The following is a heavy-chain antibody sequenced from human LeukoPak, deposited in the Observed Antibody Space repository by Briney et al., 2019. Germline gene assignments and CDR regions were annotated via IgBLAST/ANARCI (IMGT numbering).Heavy chain of an antibody. D-gene: IGHD6-13*01. Sequence: GASVKVSCKASGYTFTSYYMHWVRQAPGQGLERMGIINPSGGSTSYAQKFQGRVTMTRDTSTSTVYMELSSLRSEDTAVYYCAILRSKRLYSSSPNWFDPWGQGTLVTVSS. CDR1: GYTFTSYY. V-gene: IGHV1-46*01. CDR3: AILRSKRLYSSSPNWFDP. CDR2: INPSGGST. J-gene: IGHJ5*02.